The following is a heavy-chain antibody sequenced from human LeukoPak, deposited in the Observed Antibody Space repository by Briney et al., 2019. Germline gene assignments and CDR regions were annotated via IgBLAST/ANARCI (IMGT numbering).Heavy chain of an antibody. CDR2: ISGSGGST. Sequence: GGSLRLSCAASGFTFSSYGMHWVRQAPGQGLEWVSAISGSGGSTYYADSVKGRFTISRDNSKNTLYLQMNSLRAEDTAVYYCAKDQGVLLWFGELLDDAFDIWGQGTMVTVSS. J-gene: IGHJ3*02. D-gene: IGHD3-10*01. V-gene: IGHV3-23*01. CDR3: AKDQGVLLWFGELLDDAFDI. CDR1: GFTFSSYG.